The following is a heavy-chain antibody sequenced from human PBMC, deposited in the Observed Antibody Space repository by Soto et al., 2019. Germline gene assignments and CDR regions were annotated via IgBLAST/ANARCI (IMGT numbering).Heavy chain of an antibody. CDR1: GGSISSSSYY. CDR2: IYYSGST. Sequence: SETLSLTCTVSGGSISSSSYYWGWIRQPPGKGLEWIGSIYYSGSTYYNPSLKSRVTISVDTSKNQFSLKLSSVTAADTAVYYCAGTRDGYNYEALWDYGMDVWGQGTTVTVSS. J-gene: IGHJ6*02. CDR3: AGTRDGYNYEALWDYGMDV. D-gene: IGHD5-12*01. V-gene: IGHV4-39*01.